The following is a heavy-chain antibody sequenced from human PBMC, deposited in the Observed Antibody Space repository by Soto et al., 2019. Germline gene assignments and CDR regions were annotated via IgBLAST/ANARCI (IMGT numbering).Heavy chain of an antibody. V-gene: IGHV3-23*01. CDR1: GFTFSSYA. CDR2: ISGSGGST. D-gene: IGHD3-10*01. Sequence: GGSLRLSCAASGFTFSSYAMSWVRQAPGKGLEWVSAISGSGGSTYYADSVKGRFTISRDNSKNTLYLQMNSLRAEDTAVYYCAKDPTIWFGELLGDYWGQGTLVTVSS. J-gene: IGHJ4*02. CDR3: AKDPTIWFGELLGDY.